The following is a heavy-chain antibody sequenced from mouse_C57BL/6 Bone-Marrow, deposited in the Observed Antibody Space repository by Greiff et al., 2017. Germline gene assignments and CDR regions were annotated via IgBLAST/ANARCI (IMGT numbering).Heavy chain of an antibody. CDR2: IDPENGDT. CDR1: GFNIKDDY. J-gene: IGHJ2*01. D-gene: IGHD2-2*01. CDR3: TTMGMVTYYFDY. Sequence: EVQLQQSGAELVRPGASVKLSCTASGFNIKDDYMHWVKQRPEQGLEWIGWIDPENGDTEYASKFQGKATITADTSSNTAYLQLSSLTSEDTAVYYCTTMGMVTYYFDYWGQGTTLTVSS. V-gene: IGHV14-4*01.